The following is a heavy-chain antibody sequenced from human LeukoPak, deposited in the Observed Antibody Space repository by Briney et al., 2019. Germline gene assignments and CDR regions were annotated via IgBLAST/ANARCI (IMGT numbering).Heavy chain of an antibody. D-gene: IGHD1-26*01. CDR1: GGSISSSSYY. CDR3: AVTTSGSYREYYFDY. Sequence: SENLSLTCTVSGGSISSSSYYWGWLRQPPGKGLEWIGIIYYSGSTYYNPSLKSRVTISVDTSKNQFSLKLSSVTAADTAVYYCAVTTSGSYREYYFDYWGQGTLVTVSS. V-gene: IGHV4-39*01. CDR2: IYYSGST. J-gene: IGHJ4*02.